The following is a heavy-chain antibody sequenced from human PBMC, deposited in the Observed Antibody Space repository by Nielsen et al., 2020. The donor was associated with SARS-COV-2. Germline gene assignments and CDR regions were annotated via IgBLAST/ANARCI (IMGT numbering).Heavy chain of an antibody. J-gene: IGHJ4*02. D-gene: IGHD6-19*01. CDR2: ISSDGSNK. CDR3: ARGFSSGWDFDY. Sequence: LSLTCAASGFTFSSYAMHWVRQAPGKGLEWVAVISSDGSNKYYADSVKGRFTISRDNSKNTLYLQMNSLRAEDTAVYYCARGFSSGWDFDYWGQGTLVTVSS. CDR1: GFTFSSYA. V-gene: IGHV3-30-3*01.